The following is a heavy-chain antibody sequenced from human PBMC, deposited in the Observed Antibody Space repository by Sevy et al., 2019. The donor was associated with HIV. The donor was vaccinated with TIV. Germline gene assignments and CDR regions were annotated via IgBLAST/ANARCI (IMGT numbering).Heavy chain of an antibody. V-gene: IGHV3-7*03. Sequence: GGSLRLSCAASGFTFSNYWMTWVRQAPGKGLEWVANIKRDGSEGYYLASVKGRFTISRANAKKSLYLQMNSLTAEDTAVYYCARDCNSASCLWGLDVWGQGTTVTVSS. CDR2: IKRDGSEG. J-gene: IGHJ6*02. CDR1: GFTFSNYW. D-gene: IGHD1-26*01. CDR3: ARDCNSASCLWGLDV.